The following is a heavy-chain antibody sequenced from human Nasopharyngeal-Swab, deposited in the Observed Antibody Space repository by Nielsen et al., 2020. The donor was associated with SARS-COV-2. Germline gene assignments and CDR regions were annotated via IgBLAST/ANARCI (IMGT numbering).Heavy chain of an antibody. V-gene: IGHV3-33*01. D-gene: IGHD5-12*01. CDR3: ARPGSGYDLPDAFDT. J-gene: IGHJ3*02. Sequence: GESLKISCAASGFTFSSYGMHWVRQAPGKGLEWVAVIWYDGSNKYYADSVKGRFTISRDNSKNTLYLQMNSLRAEDTAVYYCARPGSGYDLPDAFDTWGQGTMVTVSS. CDR2: IWYDGSNK. CDR1: GFTFSSYG.